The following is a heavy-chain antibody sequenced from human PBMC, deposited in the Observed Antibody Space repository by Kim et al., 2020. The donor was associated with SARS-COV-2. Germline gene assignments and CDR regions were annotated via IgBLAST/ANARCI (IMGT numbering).Heavy chain of an antibody. J-gene: IGHJ3*02. CDR3: ARRRYSSSWIDAFDI. Sequence: GESLKISCKGSGYSFTSYWISWVRQMPGKGLEWMGRIDPSDSYTNYSPSFQGHVTISADKSISTAYLQWSSLKASDTAMYYCARRRYSSSWIDAFDIWGQGTMVTVSS. CDR2: IDPSDSYT. V-gene: IGHV5-10-1*01. D-gene: IGHD6-13*01. CDR1: GYSFTSYW.